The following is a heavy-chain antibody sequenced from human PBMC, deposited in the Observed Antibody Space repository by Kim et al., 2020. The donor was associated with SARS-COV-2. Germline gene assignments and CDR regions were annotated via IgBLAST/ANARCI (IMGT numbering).Heavy chain of an antibody. Sequence: ASVKVSCKASGYTFSTYAMNWVRQAPGQGLEYMGWINTNLGNATYAQSFTGRVAFPLDTSTSTAYMGMSSLKAEDTAVYYCAREGVFGSGWANCEGWG. J-gene: IGHJ1*01. CDR3: AREGVFGSGWANCEG. D-gene: IGHD6-19*01. CDR1: GYTFSTYA. V-gene: IGHV7-4-1*02. CDR2: INTNLGNA.